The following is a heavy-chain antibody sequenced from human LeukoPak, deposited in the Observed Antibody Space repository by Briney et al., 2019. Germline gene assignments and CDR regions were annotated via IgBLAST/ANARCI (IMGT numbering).Heavy chain of an antibody. V-gene: IGHV4-30-4*08. CDR1: GGSISSGDYY. CDR2: IYYSGST. J-gene: IGHJ4*02. D-gene: IGHD2-2*01. CDR3: ARDCSSSTSRPIDY. Sequence: SSQTLSLTCTVSGGSISSGDYYWSWIRQPPGKGLEWIGYIYYSGSTYYNPSLKSRVTISVDTSKNQFSLKLSSVTAADTAVYYCARDCSSSTSRPIDYWGQGTLVTVSS.